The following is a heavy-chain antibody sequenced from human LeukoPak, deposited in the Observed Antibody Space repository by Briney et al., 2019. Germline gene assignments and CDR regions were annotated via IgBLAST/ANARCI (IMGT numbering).Heavy chain of an antibody. CDR2: ISSTSAYI. CDR1: GFALKSYS. V-gene: IGHV3-21*01. D-gene: IGHD2-8*02. Sequence: GGSLRLSCAGSGFALKSYSLTWVRQAPGKGLEWVSSISSTSAYIHYADSVKGRLTISRDNVDNVVYLEMNSLGAEDTATYYCARVAVSGPTGWFDSWGQSTLVIVSS. CDR3: ARVAVSGPTGWFDS. J-gene: IGHJ5*01.